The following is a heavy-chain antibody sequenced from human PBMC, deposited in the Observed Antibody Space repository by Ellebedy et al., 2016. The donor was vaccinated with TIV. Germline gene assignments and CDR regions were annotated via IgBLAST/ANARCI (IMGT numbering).Heavy chain of an antibody. J-gene: IGHJ4*02. CDR3: ARGGNYDRNPFDY. CDR2: TDSDESGT. CDR1: GFTFSSYW. V-gene: IGHV3-74*01. Sequence: GGSLRLXXAASGFTFSSYWMHWVRQVPGKGLVWVSRTDSDESGTSYADSVKGRFTISRDNAKNTLYLQMNSLRAEDTAVYFCARGGNYDRNPFDYWGQGTLVTVSS. D-gene: IGHD1-14*01.